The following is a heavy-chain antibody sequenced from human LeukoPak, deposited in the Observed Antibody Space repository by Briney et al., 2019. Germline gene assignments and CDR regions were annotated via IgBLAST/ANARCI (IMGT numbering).Heavy chain of an antibody. D-gene: IGHD6-13*01. V-gene: IGHV3-53*01. CDR1: GFTLSSNY. CDR3: ARMAAAGKNPPSSFDY. CDR2: IYSGDST. Sequence: GGSLRLSCAASGFTLSSNYMSWVPQAPGRGLEWVSVIYSGDSTYYADSVKGRFTISRDNSKNTLYLQMNSLRAEDTAVYYCARMAAAGKNPPSSFDYWGQGTLVTVSS. J-gene: IGHJ4*02.